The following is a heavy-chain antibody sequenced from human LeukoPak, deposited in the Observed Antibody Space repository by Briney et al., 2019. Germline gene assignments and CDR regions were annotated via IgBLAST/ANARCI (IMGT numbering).Heavy chain of an antibody. V-gene: IGHV4-39*07. Sequence: SETLSLTCSVSGGSISSSSYYWGWIRQPPGKGLEWIGSAYYSGSTYYNPSLKSRVTISVDTSKNQFSLKLSSVTAADTAVYYCARVFIAAAGTRYFDYWGQGTLVTVSS. CDR2: AYYSGST. CDR1: GGSISSSSYY. CDR3: ARVFIAAAGTRYFDY. D-gene: IGHD6-13*01. J-gene: IGHJ4*02.